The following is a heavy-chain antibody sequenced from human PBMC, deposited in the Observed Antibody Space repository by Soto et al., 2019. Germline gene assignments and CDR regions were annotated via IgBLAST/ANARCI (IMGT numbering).Heavy chain of an antibody. CDR3: SRDFLSSAIGP. J-gene: IGHJ5*02. V-gene: IGHV4-31*11. CDR1: GGSIISADSY. CDR2: IAYSVDT. Sequence: TLSLTCAVSGGSIISADSYWFWMRQHTGKGLEWIGYIAYSVDTYYNPSIRSRVTISAYPSENKLSLTVKSVTAADTSGYFCSRDFLSSAIGPWGQGTSVTVSS. D-gene: IGHD3-3*01.